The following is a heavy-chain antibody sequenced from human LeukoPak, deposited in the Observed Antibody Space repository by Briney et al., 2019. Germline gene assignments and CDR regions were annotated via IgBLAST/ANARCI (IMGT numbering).Heavy chain of an antibody. D-gene: IGHD6-13*01. CDR2: IKQDGSEK. CDR1: GFTFSSYW. Sequence: PGGSLRLSCAASGFTFSSYWMSWVRQAPGKGLEWVANIKQDGSEKYYVDSVKGRFTISRDNAKNSLYLQMTSLRAEDTAVYYCARDDGGTTWYGVDYWGQGTLVTVSS. CDR3: ARDDGGTTWYGVDY. J-gene: IGHJ4*02. V-gene: IGHV3-7*01.